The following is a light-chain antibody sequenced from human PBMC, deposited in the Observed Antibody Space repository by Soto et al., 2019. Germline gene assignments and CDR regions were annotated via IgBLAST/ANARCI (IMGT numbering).Light chain of an antibody. Sequence: EVVLTQSPGTLSLSPGDRATLSCRASQSVRSSYFAWYQHKPGQAPRLLIDGASSRATGITARFSGSGSGTGLTLTIRRLEPVDVAVYYCQQYGDSPSFGPGTKLDIK. V-gene: IGKV3-20*01. CDR2: GAS. J-gene: IGKJ3*01. CDR3: QQYGDSPS. CDR1: QSVRSSY.